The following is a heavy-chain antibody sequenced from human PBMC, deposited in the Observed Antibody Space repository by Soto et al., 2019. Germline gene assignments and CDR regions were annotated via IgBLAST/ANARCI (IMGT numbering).Heavy chain of an antibody. V-gene: IGHV3-9*01. J-gene: IGHJ5*02. CDR3: ARDPLFTFGGVIVSQSYWFDP. CDR2: ISWNSDSI. CDR1: GFTFGDYA. Sequence: SLRLSCAASGFTFGDYAMHWVRQAPGKGLEWVSGISWNSDSIGYVDSVQGRFTISRDNAKNSLYLQLNSLRSDDTAVYYCARDPLFTFGGVIVSQSYWFDPWGQGTLVTVSS. D-gene: IGHD3-16*02.